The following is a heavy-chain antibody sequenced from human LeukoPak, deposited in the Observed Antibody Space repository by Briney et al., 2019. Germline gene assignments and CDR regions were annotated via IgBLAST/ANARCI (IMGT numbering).Heavy chain of an antibody. J-gene: IGHJ4*02. V-gene: IGHV1-18*01. CDR2: ISAKNGNT. Sequence: ASVNVSCKASGFTFTNYVISWVRQAPGQGLEWMGWISAKNGNTDYAQNFQGRVTMTTDPSTRPGYRELRSLRSDDTAVYYCAKWKDSSAWPTLPDYWGQGTRVSVSS. CDR3: AKWKDSSAWPTLPDY. CDR1: GFTFTNYV. D-gene: IGHD6-25*01.